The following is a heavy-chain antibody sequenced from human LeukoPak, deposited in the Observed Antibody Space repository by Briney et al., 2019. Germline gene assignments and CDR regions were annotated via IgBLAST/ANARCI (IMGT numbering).Heavy chain of an antibody. CDR3: ARENYYDSSGYYFDY. V-gene: IGHV4-4*02. CDR1: GGSISSNNW. Sequence: SETLSLTCAVSGGSISSNNWWNWVRQPPGKGLEWIGEIYHSGSSNYNPTLKSRVTISVDKSKNQVSLKLSSVTAADTAVYYCARENYYDSSGYYFDYWGQGTLVTVSS. D-gene: IGHD3-22*01. CDR2: IYHSGSS. J-gene: IGHJ4*02.